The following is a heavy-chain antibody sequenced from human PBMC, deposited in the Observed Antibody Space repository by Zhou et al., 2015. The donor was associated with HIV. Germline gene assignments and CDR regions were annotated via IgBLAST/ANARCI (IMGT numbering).Heavy chain of an antibody. D-gene: IGHD3-22*01. Sequence: QVQLVQSGAEVKKPGSSVKVSCKASGGTFRSDGISWVRQAPGQGLEWMGRISPDSGGTIYAQKFQGRVTMTRDTSISTAYMELTSLRSDDTAVYYCARWDYDSSGYYPRGNWFDPWGQGTLVTVSS. V-gene: IGHV1-2*06. CDR1: GGTFRSDG. CDR3: ARWDYDSSGYYPRGNWFDP. CDR2: ISPDSGGT. J-gene: IGHJ5*02.